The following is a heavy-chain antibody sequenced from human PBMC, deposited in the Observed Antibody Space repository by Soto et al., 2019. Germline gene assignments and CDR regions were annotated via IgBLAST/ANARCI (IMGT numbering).Heavy chain of an antibody. J-gene: IGHJ4*02. Sequence: EVQLLESGGGLVQPGGSLRLSCAASGFTFSSYAMSWVRQAPGKGLAWVSAISGSGGSTYYADSVKGRFTISRDNSKNTLYLQMNSLRAEDTAVYYCAKDYIVVVPAAPSWYDYWGQGTLVTVSS. V-gene: IGHV3-23*01. CDR3: AKDYIVVVPAAPSWYDY. CDR1: GFTFSSYA. D-gene: IGHD2-2*01. CDR2: ISGSGGST.